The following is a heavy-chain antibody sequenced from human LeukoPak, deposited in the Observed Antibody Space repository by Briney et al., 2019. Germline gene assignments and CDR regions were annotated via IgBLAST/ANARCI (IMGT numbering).Heavy chain of an antibody. D-gene: IGHD6-19*01. Sequence: SVKVSCTASGGTVNSYSISWVRQAPGQGLEWVGRIIPILGIANYAQKFQGRVTITADKSTSTAYMELNSLRSEDTAVYYCARGPLAVPDYWGQGTLVTVSS. J-gene: IGHJ4*02. CDR1: GGTVNSYS. CDR2: IIPILGIA. V-gene: IGHV1-69*02. CDR3: ARGPLAVPDY.